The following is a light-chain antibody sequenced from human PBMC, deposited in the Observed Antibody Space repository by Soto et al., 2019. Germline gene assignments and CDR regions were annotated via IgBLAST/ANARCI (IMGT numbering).Light chain of an antibody. Sequence: DVEMTQSPSTLPTSIGDRVTINCRASQNVSNWLAWYQQKPGKAPKLLIYKASLLESGVPSRFSASGSGTDFTLTINLLQSDDFATYFCQQYSNASTLGQGTKLEIK. J-gene: IGKJ2*01. CDR3: QQYSNAST. CDR1: QNVSNW. V-gene: IGKV1-5*03. CDR2: KAS.